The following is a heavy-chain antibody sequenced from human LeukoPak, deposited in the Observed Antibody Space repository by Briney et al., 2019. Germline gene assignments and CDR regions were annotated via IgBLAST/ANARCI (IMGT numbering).Heavy chain of an antibody. V-gene: IGHV3-23*01. Sequence: GGSLRLSCAASGFTFSDYYMSWIRQAPGKGLEWVSAISGSGGSTYYADSVKGRFTISRDNSKNTLYLQMNSLRAEDTAVYYCAKSPAVDAAFDIWGQGTMVTVSS. CDR2: ISGSGGST. CDR3: AKSPAVDAAFDI. J-gene: IGHJ3*02. D-gene: IGHD4-23*01. CDR1: GFTFSDYY.